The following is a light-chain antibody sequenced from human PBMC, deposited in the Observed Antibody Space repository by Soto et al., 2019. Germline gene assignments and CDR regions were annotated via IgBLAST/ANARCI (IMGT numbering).Light chain of an antibody. V-gene: IGLV2-23*02. CDR1: SSDVGNYNS. CDR2: EVS. Sequence: QSVLTQPASVSGSPGQSISISCTGTSSDVGNYNSVSWYQHHPGKAPKLVIYEVSKRPPGVSIRFSGSKSGNTASLTISGLQVEDEADYYCRSYAGSNTFVFGTGTKVTVL. CDR3: RSYAGSNTFV. J-gene: IGLJ1*01.